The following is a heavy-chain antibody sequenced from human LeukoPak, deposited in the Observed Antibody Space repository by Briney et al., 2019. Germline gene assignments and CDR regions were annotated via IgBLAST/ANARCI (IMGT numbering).Heavy chain of an antibody. CDR2: IYYTGST. CDR1: GGSISSYY. D-gene: IGHD5-24*01. Sequence: SEILSLTCTISGGSISSYYWSWIRQPPGKGLEWIGYIYYTGSTNHNPSLKSRVTISVDTSKNQFSLKLSSVTAADTAVYYCARGVMATIVQFDYWGQGTLVTVSS. CDR3: ARGVMATIVQFDY. V-gene: IGHV4-59*08. J-gene: IGHJ4*02.